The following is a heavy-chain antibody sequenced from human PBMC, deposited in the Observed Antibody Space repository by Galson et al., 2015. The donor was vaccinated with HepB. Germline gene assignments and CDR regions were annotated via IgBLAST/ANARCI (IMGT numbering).Heavy chain of an antibody. CDR3: ARDSVMCTGCAFDV. Sequence: SLRLSCAASGFTFSRYWMSWVRQAPGKGLEWVANIKTDGSEKYYVDSVKGRFTISRDNAKNSLYLQMNSLRAEDTAVYYCARDSVMCTGCAFDVWGQGTLVTVSS. CDR2: IKTDGSEK. V-gene: IGHV3-7*05. D-gene: IGHD5/OR15-5a*01. J-gene: IGHJ3*01. CDR1: GFTFSRYW.